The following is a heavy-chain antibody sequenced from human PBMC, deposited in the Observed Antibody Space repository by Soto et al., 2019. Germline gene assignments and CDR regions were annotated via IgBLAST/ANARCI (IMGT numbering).Heavy chain of an antibody. Sequence: PEPLSLTCPVSGGSFSSSSYYWGWIRQPPGKGLEWIGSIYYSGSTYYNPSLKSRVTISVDTSKNQFSLKLSSVTAADTAVYYCALWFGVADNWFDPWGHGTLVTVSS. CDR1: GGSFSSSSYY. V-gene: IGHV4-39*01. D-gene: IGHD3-10*01. CDR2: IYYSGST. CDR3: ALWFGVADNWFDP. J-gene: IGHJ5*02.